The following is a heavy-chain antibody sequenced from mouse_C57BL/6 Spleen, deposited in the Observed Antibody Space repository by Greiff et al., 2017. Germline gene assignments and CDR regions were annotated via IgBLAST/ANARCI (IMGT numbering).Heavy chain of an antibody. J-gene: IGHJ2*01. CDR1: GYTFTSYW. D-gene: IGHD2-4*01. CDR2: INPSNGGT. CDR3: ARRGGGLRPGFDY. Sequence: QVQLKQPGTELVKPGASVKLSCKASGYTFTSYWLHWVKQSPGQGLEWIGNINPSNGGTNYNEMFKSKATLTVDKSSSTAYRQLSSRTAEDSAVYYCARRGGGLRPGFDYWGQGTTLTVSS. V-gene: IGHV1-53*01.